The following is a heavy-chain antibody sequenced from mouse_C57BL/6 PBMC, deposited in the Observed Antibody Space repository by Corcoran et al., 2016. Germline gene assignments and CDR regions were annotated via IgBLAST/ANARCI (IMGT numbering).Heavy chain of an antibody. J-gene: IGHJ2*01. CDR1: GYAFSSYW. V-gene: IGHV1-80*01. CDR3: ARIYDYDDFDY. Sequence: QVQLQQSGVELVKPGASVKISCKASGYAFSSYWMNWVKQRPGKGLEWIGQIYPGDGDTNYNGKFKGKATLTADKSSSTAYMQLSSLTSEDSAVYFCARIYDYDDFDYWGQGTTLTVSS. CDR2: IYPGDGDT. D-gene: IGHD2-4*01.